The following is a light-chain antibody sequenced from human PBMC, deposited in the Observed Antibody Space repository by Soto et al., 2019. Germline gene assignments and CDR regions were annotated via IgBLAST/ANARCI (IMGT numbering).Light chain of an antibody. V-gene: IGKV3-11*01. Sequence: EIVLTQSPATLSLSPGERATLSCRASQSVSSYLAWYQQKPGQAPRLLIYDASNRATGVPARFSGSGSGTDVTLTSSSLEPEDVSVYYCQQRSNWPLTCGGGTKVEIK. J-gene: IGKJ4*01. CDR1: QSVSSY. CDR3: QQRSNWPLT. CDR2: DAS.